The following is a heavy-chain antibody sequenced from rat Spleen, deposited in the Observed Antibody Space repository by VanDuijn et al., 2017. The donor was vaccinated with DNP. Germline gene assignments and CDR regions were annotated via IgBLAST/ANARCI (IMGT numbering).Heavy chain of an antibody. D-gene: IGHD1-2*01. CDR2: IWNNGGT. CDR1: GFSLTSNN. CDR3: ARSPETSYIYFPWAY. V-gene: IGHV2-41*01. Sequence: QVQLKESGPGLVQPSQTLSLTCTVAGFSLTSNNVHWVRQPPGEGLEWMGVIWNNGGTRYNSVLKSRLSISRDPSKRQVFLKMNSLQTEDTATYYCARSPETSYIYFPWAYWGQGTLVTVSS. J-gene: IGHJ3*01.